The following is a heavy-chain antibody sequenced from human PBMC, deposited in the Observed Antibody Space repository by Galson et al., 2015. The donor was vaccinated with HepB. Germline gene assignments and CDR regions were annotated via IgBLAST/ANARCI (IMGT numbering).Heavy chain of an antibody. CDR2: ISGSTIYT. V-gene: IGHV3-11*06. CDR1: GFIFSDYY. Sequence: SLRLSCAASGFIFSDYYMSWIRQAPGKGLEWISYISGSTIYTNYAGSVKGRFTISRDHAKNSLYLHLNSVTAEDTAVYYCARVADADYGDHTHFDYWGQGTLVTVSS. J-gene: IGHJ4*02. CDR3: ARVADADYGDHTHFDY. D-gene: IGHD4-17*01.